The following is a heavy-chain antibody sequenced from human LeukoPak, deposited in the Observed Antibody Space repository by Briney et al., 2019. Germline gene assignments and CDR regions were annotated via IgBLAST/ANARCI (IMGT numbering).Heavy chain of an antibody. Sequence: GASVKVSCKASGYTFTSYAMNWVRQAPGQGLEWMGWINTNTGNPTYAQGFTGRFVFSLDTSVSTAYLQISSLKAEDTAVYYCARDRQKYCTNGVCYTRDFDYWGQGTLVTVSS. CDR1: GYTFTSYA. CDR3: ARDRQKYCTNGVCYTRDFDY. CDR2: INTNTGNP. D-gene: IGHD2-8*01. J-gene: IGHJ4*02. V-gene: IGHV7-4-1*02.